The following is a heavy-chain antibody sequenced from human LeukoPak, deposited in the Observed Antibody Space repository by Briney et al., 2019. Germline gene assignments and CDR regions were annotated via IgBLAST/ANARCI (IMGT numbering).Heavy chain of an antibody. CDR3: ARDSTYSSGWAPFHYYMDV. D-gene: IGHD6-19*01. J-gene: IGHJ6*03. V-gene: IGHV1-2*02. CDR1: GYTFTGYY. Sequence: ASVKVSCKASGYTFTGYYMHWVRQAPGQGLEWMGWINPNSGGTNYAQKFQGRVTMTRDTSISTAYMELSRLRSDDTAVYYCARDSTYSSGWAPFHYYMDVWGKGTTVTVSS. CDR2: INPNSGGT.